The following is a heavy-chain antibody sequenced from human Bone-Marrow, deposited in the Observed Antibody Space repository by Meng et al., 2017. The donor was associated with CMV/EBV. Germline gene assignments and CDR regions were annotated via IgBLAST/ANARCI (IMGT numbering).Heavy chain of an antibody. Sequence: GSLRLSCTVSGCSVHSGNSYWSWIRQPPGKGLEWIGYIYYSGSTSYNPSLKSRVTISVDTSKNQFSLKLRSVTAADTAVYYCGIWRNSYFDVWGRGTVVTVYS. D-gene: IGHD3-3*01. CDR3: GIWRNSYFDV. J-gene: IGHJ2*01. CDR2: IYYSGST. CDR1: GCSVHSGNSY. V-gene: IGHV4-61*01.